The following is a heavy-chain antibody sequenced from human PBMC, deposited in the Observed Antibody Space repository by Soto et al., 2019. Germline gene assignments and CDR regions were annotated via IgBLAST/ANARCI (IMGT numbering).Heavy chain of an antibody. V-gene: IGHV5-10-1*01. CDR3: ARQIYDSDTGPNFQYYFDS. Sequence: EESRKDTCKGSGYSFAVYWMTWVRQKPGKGLEWMGRIDPSDSQTYYSPSFRGHVTISVTKSITTVFLQWSSLRASDTAMYYCARQIYDSDTGPNFQYYFDSWGQGTPVTVSS. CDR2: IDPSDSQT. CDR1: GYSFAVYW. D-gene: IGHD3-22*01. J-gene: IGHJ4*02.